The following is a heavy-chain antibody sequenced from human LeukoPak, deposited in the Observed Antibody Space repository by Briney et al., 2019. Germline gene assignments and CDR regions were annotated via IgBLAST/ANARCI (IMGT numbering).Heavy chain of an antibody. V-gene: IGHV3-23*01. Sequence: GGSLRLSCAASGFTFSTYAMGWVRQAPGKGLEWVSSISGSGRNTYYADSVKGRFTISRDKSENTLYLQMNSLRAEDTAVYYCAKASELICGGWFDPWGQGTLVTVSS. J-gene: IGHJ5*02. D-gene: IGHD4-23*01. CDR3: AKASELICGGWFDP. CDR1: GFTFSTYA. CDR2: ISGSGRNT.